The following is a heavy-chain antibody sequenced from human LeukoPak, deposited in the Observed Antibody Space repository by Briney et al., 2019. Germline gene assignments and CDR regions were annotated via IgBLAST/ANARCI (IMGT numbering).Heavy chain of an antibody. CDR2: IYYSGST. D-gene: IGHD3-22*01. V-gene: IGHV4-59*01. CDR3: ARARPYSSGYVLDY. Sequence: SETLSLTCTVSGGSISSYYWSWIRQPPGKGLEWIGYIYYSGSTNYNPSLKSRVTISVDTSKNQFSLKLSSVTAADTAVYYCARARPYSSGYVLDYWGQGTLVTVSS. J-gene: IGHJ4*02. CDR1: GGSISSYY.